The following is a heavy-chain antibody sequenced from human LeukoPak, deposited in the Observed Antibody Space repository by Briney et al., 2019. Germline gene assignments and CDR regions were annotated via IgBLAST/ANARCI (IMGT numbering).Heavy chain of an antibody. D-gene: IGHD5-18*01. V-gene: IGHV4-59*12. Sequence: SETLSLTCTVSGGSINNYYWSWIRQPPGKGLEWIGYIIYSGSTNYNPSLKSRVTISVDTSKNQFSLKLSSVTAADTAVYYCARAKRGYSASGWNWFDPWGQGTLVTVSS. CDR1: GGSINNYY. CDR3: ARAKRGYSASGWNWFDP. J-gene: IGHJ5*02. CDR2: IIYSGST.